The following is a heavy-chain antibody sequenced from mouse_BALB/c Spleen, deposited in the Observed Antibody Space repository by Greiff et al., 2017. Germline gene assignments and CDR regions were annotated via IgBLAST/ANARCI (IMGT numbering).Heavy chain of an antibody. D-gene: IGHD1-1*01. CDR1: GFTFNTYA. V-gene: IGHV10-1*02. J-gene: IGHJ3*01. CDR3: VRQGYYGSSSFAY. CDR2: IRSKSNNYAT. Sequence: EVHLVESGGGLVQPKGSLKLSCAASGFTFNTYAMNWVRQAPGKGLEWVARIRSKSNNYATYYADSVKDRFTISRDDSQSMLYLQMNNLKTEDTAMYYCVRQGYYGSSSFAYWGQGTLVTVSA.